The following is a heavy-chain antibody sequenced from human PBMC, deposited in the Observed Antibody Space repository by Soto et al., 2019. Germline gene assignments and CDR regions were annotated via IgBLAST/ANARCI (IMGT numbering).Heavy chain of an antibody. Sequence: QLQLQESGSGMVKPSQTLSLTCAVSGGSISSGGYSWSWIRQPPGKGLEWIGYIYHSGSTYYNPSLKSRFTRSVDRSKSQCARRLSSVTAADTAVYYCARGDTAMASSLAFDIWGQGTMVTVAS. CDR1: GGSISSGGYS. D-gene: IGHD5-18*01. V-gene: IGHV4-30-2*01. J-gene: IGHJ3*02. CDR2: IYHSGST. CDR3: ARGDTAMASSLAFDI.